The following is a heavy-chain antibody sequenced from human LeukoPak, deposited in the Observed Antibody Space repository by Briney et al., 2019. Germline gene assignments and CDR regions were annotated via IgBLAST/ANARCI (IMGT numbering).Heavy chain of an antibody. Sequence: RGASVTVSCKASGGTFSSYAISWVRQAPGQGLEWMGGIIPIFGTANYAQKFQGRVTITADESTSTAYMELSSLRSGDTAVYYCARFSTVTPHLDYWGQGTLVTVSS. CDR2: IIPIFGTA. J-gene: IGHJ4*02. V-gene: IGHV1-69*13. CDR1: GGTFSSYA. CDR3: ARFSTVTPHLDY. D-gene: IGHD4-17*01.